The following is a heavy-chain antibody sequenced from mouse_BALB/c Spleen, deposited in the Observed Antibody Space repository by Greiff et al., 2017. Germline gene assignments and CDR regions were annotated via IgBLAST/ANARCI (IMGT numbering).Heavy chain of an antibody. CDR3: ARPITTATSWFAY. Sequence: QVQLQQSGAELTKPGASVKISCKATGYTFSSYWIEWVKQRPGHGLEWIGEILPGSGSTNYNEKFKGKATFTADTSSNTAYMQLSSLTSEDSAVYYCARPITTATSWFAYWGQGTLVTVSA. CDR1: GYTFSSYW. CDR2: ILPGSGST. J-gene: IGHJ3*01. V-gene: IGHV1-9*01. D-gene: IGHD1-2*01.